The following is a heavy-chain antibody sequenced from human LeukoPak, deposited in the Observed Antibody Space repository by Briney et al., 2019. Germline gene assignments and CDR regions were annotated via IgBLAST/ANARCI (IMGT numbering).Heavy chain of an antibody. CDR3: ARYCSGGTCYVGLI. J-gene: IGHJ4*02. Sequence: GGSLRLSCVASGFTFSTYGTHWVRQAPGKGLEWVAVIRSDGSSEYYADSVKGRFIISRDNSKNTLYLQMNSLRAEDTAMYYCARYCSGGTCYVGLIWGQGTLVTVSS. V-gene: IGHV3-33*01. CDR2: IRSDGSSE. D-gene: IGHD2-15*01. CDR1: GFTFSTYG.